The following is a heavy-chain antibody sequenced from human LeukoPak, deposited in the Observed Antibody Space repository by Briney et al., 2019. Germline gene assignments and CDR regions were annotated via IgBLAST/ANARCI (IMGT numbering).Heavy chain of an antibody. J-gene: IGHJ4*02. CDR3: TTDQRWLQLALGY. Sequence: GGSLRLSCAASGFTVSSNYMSWVRQAPGKGLEWVSVIYSGGSTYYADSVKGRFTISRDNSKNTPYLQMNSLRAEDTAVYYCTTDQRWLQLALGYWGQGTLVTVSS. V-gene: IGHV3-53*01. CDR1: GFTVSSNY. CDR2: IYSGGST. D-gene: IGHD5-24*01.